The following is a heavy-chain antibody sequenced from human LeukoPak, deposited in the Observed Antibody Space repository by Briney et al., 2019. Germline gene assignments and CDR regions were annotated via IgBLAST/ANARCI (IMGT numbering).Heavy chain of an antibody. V-gene: IGHV3-30*02. D-gene: IGHD6-13*01. CDR1: GFTFSSYA. J-gene: IGHJ4*02. CDR2: VHYDGSNN. Sequence: GGSLRLSCAASGFTFSSYAMHWVRQAPGRGLEWVAFVHYDGSNNYYTDSVKGRFTISRDNSKNTLYLQMNTLRADDTAVYYCAKDHGSSDWYYFDYWGQGTLVTVSS. CDR3: AKDHGSSDWYYFDY.